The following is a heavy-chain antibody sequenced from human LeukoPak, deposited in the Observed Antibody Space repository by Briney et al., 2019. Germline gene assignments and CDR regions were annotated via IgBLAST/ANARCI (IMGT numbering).Heavy chain of an antibody. D-gene: IGHD1-26*01. Sequence: GGSLRLSCAASGFSFSSYNMNWVRQTPGKGLEWVSSITSSSTYTFYADSVKGRFTISRDNARNSLYLQMNSLRAEDTAVYYCARDPYSGTYGDTYYYYMDVWGKGTTVTISS. CDR2: ITSSSTYT. CDR3: ARDPYSGTYGDTYYYYMDV. J-gene: IGHJ6*03. V-gene: IGHV3-21*01. CDR1: GFSFSSYN.